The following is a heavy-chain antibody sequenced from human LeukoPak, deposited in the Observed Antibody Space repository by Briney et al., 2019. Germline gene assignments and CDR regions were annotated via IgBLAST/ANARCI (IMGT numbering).Heavy chain of an antibody. CDR2: ISYDGSNK. V-gene: IGHV3-30*18. CDR3: AKDYVVRGVITIEAMPDY. Sequence: PGGSLRLSCAASGFTFSSYVMPWVPQAPAKVLERVALISYDGSNKYYADSVKGRFTISSDNSKNTLYLQMNSLRAEDTAVYYCAKDYVVRGVITIEAMPDYWGQGTLVTVSS. J-gene: IGHJ4*02. CDR1: GFTFSSYV. D-gene: IGHD3-10*01.